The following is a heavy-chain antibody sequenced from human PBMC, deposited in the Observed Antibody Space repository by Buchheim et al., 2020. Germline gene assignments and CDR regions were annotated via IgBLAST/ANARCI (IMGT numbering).Heavy chain of an antibody. CDR3: ARFLSGEYGMDV. J-gene: IGHJ6*02. D-gene: IGHD5-12*01. CDR1: GFTFSRYS. Sequence: EVQLVESGGGLVKPGGSLRLSCAASGFTFSRYSMNWVRQAPGKGLEWVSSISSSSSYIYYADSVKGRLTISRDNAKNSLYLQMNILRAEDTAVYYCARFLSGEYGMDVWGQGTT. CDR2: ISSSSSYI. V-gene: IGHV3-21*01.